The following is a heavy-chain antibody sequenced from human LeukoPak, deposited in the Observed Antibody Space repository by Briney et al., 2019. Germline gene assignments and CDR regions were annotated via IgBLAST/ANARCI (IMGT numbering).Heavy chain of an antibody. CDR1: GFTFSSYA. Sequence: GGSLRLSCAASGFTFSSYAMSWVRQAPGKGLEWVSAISGSGGSTYYADSVKGRFTISRDNSKNTLYLQMNSLRAEDTAVYYCAKAVPGYCSSTSCHDYWGQGTLVTVSS. V-gene: IGHV3-23*01. J-gene: IGHJ4*02. D-gene: IGHD2-2*01. CDR3: AKAVPGYCSSTSCHDY. CDR2: ISGSGGST.